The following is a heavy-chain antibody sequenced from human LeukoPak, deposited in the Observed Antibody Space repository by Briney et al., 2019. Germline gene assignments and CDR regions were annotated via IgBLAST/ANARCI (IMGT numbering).Heavy chain of an antibody. V-gene: IGHV3-48*03. Sequence: PGGSLRLSCAASGFTFSSYEMNWVRQAPGKGLEWVSYISSSGSTIYYADSVKGRFTISRDNAKNSLYLQMNSLRAEDTAVYYCARETYTSGYPFDDWGQGTLVTVSS. D-gene: IGHD5-18*01. CDR2: ISSSGSTI. J-gene: IGHJ4*02. CDR3: ARETYTSGYPFDD. CDR1: GFTFSSYE.